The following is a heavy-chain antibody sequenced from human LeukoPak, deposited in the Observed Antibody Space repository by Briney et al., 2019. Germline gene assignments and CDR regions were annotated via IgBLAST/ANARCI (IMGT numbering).Heavy chain of an antibody. CDR2: IFVGSGNT. Sequence: SLTVSCTASGFTFTTSSMKWVRQARGQGLEWIGWIFVGSGNTNYTQTMKERVTITSERATRTAYMELSSLRSEDTAVYYCAAGRYYDICGYDAFDIWGQGTIVTVSS. J-gene: IGHJ3*02. CDR1: GFTFTTSS. D-gene: IGHD3-22*01. V-gene: IGHV1-58*02. CDR3: AAGRYYDICGYDAFDI.